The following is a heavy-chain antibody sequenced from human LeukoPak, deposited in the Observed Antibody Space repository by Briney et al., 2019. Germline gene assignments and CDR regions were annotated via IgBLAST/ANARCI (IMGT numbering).Heavy chain of an antibody. CDR1: GESFCGYY. CDR3: ARGWLLRRRFDY. CDR2: INHSGST. J-gene: IGHJ4*02. V-gene: IGHV4-34*01. Sequence: SETLSVTCAVYGESFCGYYWSWIRQPPGKGLEWIGEINHSGSTNYNPSLKSRVTISVDTSKNQFSLKLSSVTAADTAVYYCARGWLLRRRFDYWGQGTLVTVSS. D-gene: IGHD3-22*01.